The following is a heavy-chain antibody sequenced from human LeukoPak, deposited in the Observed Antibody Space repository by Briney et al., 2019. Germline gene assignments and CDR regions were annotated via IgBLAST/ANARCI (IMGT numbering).Heavy chain of an antibody. CDR2: ISWNSGSI. V-gene: IGHV3-9*01. CDR3: AKEAHMVRGAFDI. CDR1: GFTFDDYA. J-gene: IGHJ3*02. Sequence: GGSLRLSCAASGFTFDDYAMHWVRQAPGKGLEWVSGISWNSGSIGYADSVKGRFTISRDNAKNSLYLQMNSLRAEDTALYYCAKEAHMVRGAFDIWGQGTMVTVSS. D-gene: IGHD3-10*01.